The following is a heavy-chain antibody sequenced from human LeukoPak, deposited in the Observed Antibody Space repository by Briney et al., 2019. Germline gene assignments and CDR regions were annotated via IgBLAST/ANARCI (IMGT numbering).Heavy chain of an antibody. J-gene: IGHJ6*02. D-gene: IGHD3-10*01. CDR2: IWYDGSNK. V-gene: IGHV3-33*01. CDR1: GFTFSSYG. Sequence: GGSLRLSCAASGFTFSSYGMHWVRQAPGKGLEWVAVIWYDGSNKYYADSVKGRFTISRDNSKNTLYLQMNSLRAEDTAVYYCARGSKLLWFGELLQYYYYYGMDVWGQGTTVTVSS. CDR3: ARGSKLLWFGELLQYYYYYGMDV.